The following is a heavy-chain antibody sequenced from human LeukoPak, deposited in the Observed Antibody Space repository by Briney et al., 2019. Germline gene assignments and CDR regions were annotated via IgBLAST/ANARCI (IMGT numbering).Heavy chain of an antibody. CDR1: GFTFSNAW. Sequence: GGSLRLSCAASGFTFSNAWMNWVRQAPGKGLEWVGRIKSKTDGGTTDYAAPVKGRFTISRDDSKDTLYLQMNSLKTEDAAVYYCTRDLGAPNSFDIWGQGTMVAVSS. J-gene: IGHJ3*02. V-gene: IGHV3-15*07. CDR3: TRDLGAPNSFDI. CDR2: IKSKTDGGTT. D-gene: IGHD3-3*01.